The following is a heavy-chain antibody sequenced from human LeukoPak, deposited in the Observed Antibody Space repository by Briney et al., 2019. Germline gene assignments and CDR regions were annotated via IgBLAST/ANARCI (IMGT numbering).Heavy chain of an antibody. CDR1: GYTFTSYD. CDR2: MNPNSGNT. V-gene: IGHV1-8*01. Sequence: ASVKVSCKASGYTFTSYDINWVRQAPGQGLEWMGWMNPNSGNTGYAQKFQGRVTMTRNTSISTAYMELSSLRSEDTAVYYCARGQVGYCSSTSCEYYFDYWGQGTLVTVSS. CDR3: ARGQVGYCSSTSCEYYFDY. D-gene: IGHD2-2*01. J-gene: IGHJ4*02.